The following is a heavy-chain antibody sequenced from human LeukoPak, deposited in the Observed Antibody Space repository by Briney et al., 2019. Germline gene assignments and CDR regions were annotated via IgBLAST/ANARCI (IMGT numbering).Heavy chain of an antibody. CDR3: ARAGTYYYGSGSPHY. D-gene: IGHD3-10*01. V-gene: IGHV1-18*01. J-gene: IGHJ4*02. Sequence: ASVKVSCKASGYSFTSYGISWVRQAPGQGLEWMGWISLYNGNTNYAQRLQGRLTMTTDTSTNTAYMDLRSLRSDDTAVYYCARAGTYYYGSGSPHYWGQGTLVTVSS. CDR1: GYSFTSYG. CDR2: ISLYNGNT.